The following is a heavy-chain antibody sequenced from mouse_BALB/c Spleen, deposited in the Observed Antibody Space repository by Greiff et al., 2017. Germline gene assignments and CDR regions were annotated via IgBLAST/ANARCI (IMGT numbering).Heavy chain of an antibody. D-gene: IGHD2-3*01. Sequence: QVQLQQSGAELVRPGTSVKVSCKASGYAFTNYLIEWVKQRPGQGLEWIGVINPGSGGTNYNEKFKGKATLTADKSSSTAYMQLSSLTSDDSAVYFCAREGGVYDGYYWYFDVWGAGTTVTVSS. J-gene: IGHJ1*01. V-gene: IGHV1-54*01. CDR3: AREGGVYDGYYWYFDV. CDR1: GYAFTNYL. CDR2: INPGSGGT.